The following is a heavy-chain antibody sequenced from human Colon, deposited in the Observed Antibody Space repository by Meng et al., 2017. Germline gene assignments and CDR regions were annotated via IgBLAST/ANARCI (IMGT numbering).Heavy chain of an antibody. CDR3: ARRVRGVISWFDP. CDR1: GGSFSGYY. D-gene: IGHD3-10*01. V-gene: IGHV4-34*01. J-gene: IGHJ5*02. Sequence: QAQLQQWGAGLLKPSETLSLTCAVYGGSFSGYYWSWIRQPPGKGLEWIGEINHSGSTNYNPSLKSRVTISVDTSKNQFSLKLSSVTAADTAVYYCARRVRGVISWFDPWGQGTLVTVSS. CDR2: INHSGST.